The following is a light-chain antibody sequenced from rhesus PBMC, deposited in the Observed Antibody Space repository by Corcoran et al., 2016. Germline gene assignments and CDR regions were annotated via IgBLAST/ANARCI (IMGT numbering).Light chain of an antibody. J-gene: IGLJ1*01. V-gene: IGLV2-32*02. Sequence: QAALTQPRSVSGAPGQSVTISCSGTLSDIGGNNFVSWYRHHPGTAPILIIFEVSRRPSGVSDRFSGYKSGNMASLTISGLQAEDESDFYGASYASRNTSIFGGGTRLTVL. CDR3: ASYASRNTSI. CDR2: EVS. CDR1: LSDIGGNNF.